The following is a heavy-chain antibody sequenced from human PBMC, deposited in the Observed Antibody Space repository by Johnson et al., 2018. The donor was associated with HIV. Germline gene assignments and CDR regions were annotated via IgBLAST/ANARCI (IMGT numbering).Heavy chain of an antibody. D-gene: IGHD4-23*01. J-gene: IGHJ3*02. V-gene: IGHV3-66*01. CDR1: GFTVSSNY. Sequence: VQLVESGGGLVQPGGSLRLSCAASGFTVSSNYMSWVRQAPGKGLEWVSVIYSGGSTYYVDSVQGRFTISRDNAKNSLYLQMNSLRAEDTAVYYCTTPGGTRGVFAFDIWGQGTMVTVSS. CDR3: TTPGGTRGVFAFDI. CDR2: IYSGGST.